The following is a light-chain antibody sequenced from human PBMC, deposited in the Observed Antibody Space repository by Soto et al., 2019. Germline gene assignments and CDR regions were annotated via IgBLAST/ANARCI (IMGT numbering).Light chain of an antibody. V-gene: IGKV3-11*01. J-gene: IGKJ4*01. CDR1: QSVRSY. CDR2: DAS. CDR3: PQRRRWPPLT. Sequence: EIVLTQSPATLSLSPGERATLSCRASQSVRSYLAWYQQKPGQATRLLIYDASNRATGIPARFSGSGSGTGFTLPISRLEPEDFGVYYCPQRRRWPPLTFGGGTKVEI.